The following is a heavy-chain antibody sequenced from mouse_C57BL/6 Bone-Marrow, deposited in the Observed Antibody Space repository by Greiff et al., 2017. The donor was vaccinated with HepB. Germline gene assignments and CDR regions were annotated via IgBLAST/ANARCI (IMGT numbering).Heavy chain of an antibody. D-gene: IGHD1-1*01. Sequence: EVQRVESGGDLVKPGGSLKLSCAASGFTFSSYGMSWVRQTPDKRLEWVATISSGGSYTYYPDSVKGRFTISRDNAKNTLYLQMSSLKSEDTAMYYCARQDGSSYENYWGQGTTLTVSS. CDR3: ARQDGSSYENY. J-gene: IGHJ2*01. CDR2: ISSGGSYT. V-gene: IGHV5-6*01. CDR1: GFTFSSYG.